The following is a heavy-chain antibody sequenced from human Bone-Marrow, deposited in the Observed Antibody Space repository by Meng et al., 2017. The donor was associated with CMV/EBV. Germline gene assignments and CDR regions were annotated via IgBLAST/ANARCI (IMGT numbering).Heavy chain of an antibody. CDR1: GFTFSSYE. V-gene: IGHV3-48*03. D-gene: IGHD3-3*01. J-gene: IGHJ6*02. CDR3: ARDPNTYYDFWSGLYGMDV. Sequence: GESLKISCAASGFTFSSYEMNWVRQAPGKGLEWVSYISSSGSTIYYADSVKGRFTISRDNAKNSLYLQMNSLRAEDTAVYYCARDPNTYYDFWSGLYGMDVWGQGTTVTVSS. CDR2: ISSSGSTI.